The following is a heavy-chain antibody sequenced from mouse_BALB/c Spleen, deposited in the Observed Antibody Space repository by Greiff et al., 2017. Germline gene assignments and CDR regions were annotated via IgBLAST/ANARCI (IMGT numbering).Heavy chain of an antibody. Sequence: EVKLMESGGGLVKPGGSLKLSCAASGFTFSDYYMYWVRQTPEKRLEWVATISDGGSYTYYPDSVKGRFTISRDNAKNNLYLQMSSLKSEDTAMYYCAREGGNHAMDYWGQGTSVTVSS. J-gene: IGHJ4*01. V-gene: IGHV5-4*02. CDR1: GFTFSDYY. CDR2: ISDGGSYT. CDR3: AREGGNHAMDY.